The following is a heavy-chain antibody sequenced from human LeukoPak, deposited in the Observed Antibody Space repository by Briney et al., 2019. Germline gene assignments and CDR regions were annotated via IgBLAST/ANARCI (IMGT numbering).Heavy chain of an antibody. D-gene: IGHD6-13*01. V-gene: IGHV4-34*01. CDR1: GGSLSGYY. CDR3: ARGRRQLVPRNWFDP. Sequence: SETLSLTCAVYGGSLSGYYWSWIRQPPGKGLEWIGEINHSGSTNYNPSLKSRVTISVDTSKNRFSLKLSSVTAADTAVYYCARGRRQLVPRNWFDPWGQGTLVTVSS. J-gene: IGHJ5*02. CDR2: INHSGST.